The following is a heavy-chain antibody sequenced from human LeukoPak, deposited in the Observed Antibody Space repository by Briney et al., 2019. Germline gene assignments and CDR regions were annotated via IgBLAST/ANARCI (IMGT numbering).Heavy chain of an antibody. CDR1: NYTFQSYG. CDR3: ASDTSWYSSGWYRGYGVNWFDP. V-gene: IGHV1-18*01. Sequence: ASVKVSCKGLNYTFQSYGTSWVRQAPGQGFEWMGWSSNSNGKTYYSDKFQDRITLTADTSTSTAYMELRGLRSDDTAVYYCASDTSWYSSGWYRGYGVNWFDPWGQGTLVTVSS. D-gene: IGHD6-19*01. J-gene: IGHJ5*02. CDR2: SSNSNGKT.